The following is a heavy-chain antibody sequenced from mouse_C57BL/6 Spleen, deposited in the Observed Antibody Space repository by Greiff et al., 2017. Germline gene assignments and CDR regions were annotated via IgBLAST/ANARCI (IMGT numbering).Heavy chain of an antibody. D-gene: IGHD2-1*01. CDR3: ARSRGGDGNYEAGFAY. Sequence: EVQLVESGPELVKPGASVKISCKASGYSFTDYNMNWVKQSNGKSLEWIGVINPNYGTTSYNQKFKGKATLTVDQSSSTAYMQLNSLTSEDSAVYDCARSRGGDGNYEAGFAYWGQGTLVTVSA. CDR1: GYSFTDYN. CDR2: INPNYGTT. V-gene: IGHV1-39*01. J-gene: IGHJ3*01.